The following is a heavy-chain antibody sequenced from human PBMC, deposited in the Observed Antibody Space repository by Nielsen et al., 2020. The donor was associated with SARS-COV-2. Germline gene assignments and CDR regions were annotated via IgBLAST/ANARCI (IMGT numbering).Heavy chain of an antibody. J-gene: IGHJ4*02. Sequence: GGSLRLSCAASGFTFDDYGMSWVRQAPGKGLEWVSGLSWNSGTIAYADSVKGRFTISRDNAKNSLYLQMNSLRAEDTAVYYCAKGGTLLWFGEFDYWGQGTLVTVSS. CDR1: GFTFDDYG. D-gene: IGHD3-10*01. CDR2: LSWNSGTI. V-gene: IGHV3-9*01. CDR3: AKGGTLLWFGEFDY.